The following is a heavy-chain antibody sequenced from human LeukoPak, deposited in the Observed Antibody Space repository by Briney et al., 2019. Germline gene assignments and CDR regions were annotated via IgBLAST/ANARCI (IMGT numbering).Heavy chain of an antibody. J-gene: IGHJ4*02. CDR2: IYSGGST. D-gene: IGHD3-16*01. V-gene: IGHV3-53*01. Sequence: GGSLRLSCAASGFTVSSNYMSWVRQAPGKGLEWVSVIYSGGSTYYADSVKGRFTISRDNSKNTLYLQMNSLRAEDTAVYYCARELDRGAYGYWGQGTLVTVPS. CDR3: ARELDRGAYGY. CDR1: GFTVSSNY.